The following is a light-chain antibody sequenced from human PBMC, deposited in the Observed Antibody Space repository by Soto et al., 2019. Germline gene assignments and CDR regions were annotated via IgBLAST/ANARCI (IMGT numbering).Light chain of an antibody. V-gene: IGKV3-15*01. J-gene: IGKJ4*01. CDR3: QQYIHWPLLT. Sequence: EIVLTQSPATLSVSPGERATLSCRASQSVRSNLAWYQQKPGQGPRLLIFGASTRATDIPARFSGSGSGTEFTLTISSLQSEDFAVYYCQQYIHWPLLTFGGGTKVEIK. CDR1: QSVRSN. CDR2: GAS.